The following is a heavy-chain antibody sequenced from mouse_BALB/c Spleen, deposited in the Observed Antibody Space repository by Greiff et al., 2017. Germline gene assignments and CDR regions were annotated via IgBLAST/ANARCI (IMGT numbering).Heavy chain of an antibody. D-gene: IGHD3-3*01. Sequence: QVQLKESGPGLVQPSQSLSITCTVSGFSLTSYGVHWVRQSPGKGLEWLGVIWSGGSTDYNAAFISRLSISKDNSKSQVFFKMNSLQANDTAIYYCARGGRGWYFDVWGAGTTVTVSS. CDR3: ARGGRGWYFDV. V-gene: IGHV2-2*02. J-gene: IGHJ1*01. CDR1: GFSLTSYG. CDR2: IWSGGST.